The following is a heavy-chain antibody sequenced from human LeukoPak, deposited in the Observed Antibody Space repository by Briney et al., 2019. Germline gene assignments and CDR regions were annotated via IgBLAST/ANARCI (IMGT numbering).Heavy chain of an antibody. CDR1: GFTFSSYA. Sequence: GGSLRLSCAASGFTFSSYAMHWVRQAPGKGLEYVSAISSNGGSTYYANSVKGRFTISRDNSKNTLYLQMGSLRAEDMAVYYCARRYPYDYGDYGMDVWGQGTTVTVSS. D-gene: IGHD4-17*01. J-gene: IGHJ6*02. V-gene: IGHV3-64*01. CDR3: ARRYPYDYGDYGMDV. CDR2: ISSNGGST.